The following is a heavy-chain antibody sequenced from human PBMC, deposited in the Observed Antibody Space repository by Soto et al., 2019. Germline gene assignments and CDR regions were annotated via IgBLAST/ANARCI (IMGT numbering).Heavy chain of an antibody. D-gene: IGHD2-8*02. J-gene: IGHJ3*02. Sequence: LRLSCAASGFICTSYDMSWVRQAPGQGLEWVSTILVDGRTFYVDSVKGRFTISRDSSQNTVYLQMNSLTAGDTALYYCAKATATGGGAFDICGQGTMVTVSS. V-gene: IGHV3-23*01. CDR1: GFICTSYD. CDR2: ILVDGRT. CDR3: AKATATGGGAFDI.